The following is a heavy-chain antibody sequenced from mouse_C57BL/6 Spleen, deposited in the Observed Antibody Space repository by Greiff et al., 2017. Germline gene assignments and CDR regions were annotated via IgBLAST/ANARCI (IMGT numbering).Heavy chain of an antibody. J-gene: IGHJ3*01. CDR3: ARGGYDSAWFAY. D-gene: IGHD2-4*01. Sequence: QVQLQQSGAELVKPGASVKISCKASGYAFSSYWMNWVKQRPGKGLEWIGQIYPGDGDTNYNGKFKGKATLTADKSSSTAYMQLSSLTSEDSAVYFCARGGYDSAWFAYWGQGTLVTVSA. CDR1: GYAFSSYW. CDR2: IYPGDGDT. V-gene: IGHV1-80*01.